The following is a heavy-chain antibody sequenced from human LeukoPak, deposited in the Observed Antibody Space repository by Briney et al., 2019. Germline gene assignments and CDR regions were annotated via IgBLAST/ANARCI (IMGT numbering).Heavy chain of an antibody. CDR3: ARVGPMGYYFDY. J-gene: IGHJ4*02. CDR2: IGGNGSRT. CDR1: GFPFDGYA. Sequence: GGSLRLSCSASGFPFDGYAMSWIRQAPGKGLEWVSSIGGNGSRTYYADSVKGRFTTSRDNSQNIVFFQLSSLTVDDTAIYYCARVGPMGYYFDYWGQGALVTVSS. D-gene: IGHD1-26*01. V-gene: IGHV3-23*01.